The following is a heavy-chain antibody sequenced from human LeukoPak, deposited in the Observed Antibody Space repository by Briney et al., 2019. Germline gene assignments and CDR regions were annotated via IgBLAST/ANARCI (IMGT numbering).Heavy chain of an antibody. V-gene: IGHV3-11*01. Sequence: GGSLRLSCAASEFVLSDYYMSWLRLAPGKGLEWVAYISDGGDTIYYADSVMGRFTIPRDNAKNSLYLQMNGLGVEDTAVYYCAREMEGDYGSGTFFDLWGQGNMVTVSS. J-gene: IGHJ4*02. D-gene: IGHD3-10*01. CDR1: EFVLSDYY. CDR2: ISDGGDTI. CDR3: AREMEGDYGSGTFFDL.